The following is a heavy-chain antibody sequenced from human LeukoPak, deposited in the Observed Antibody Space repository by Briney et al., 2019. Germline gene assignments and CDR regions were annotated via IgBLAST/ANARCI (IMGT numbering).Heavy chain of an antibody. CDR3: ARADIAAAGFDY. CDR2: IYYSGST. Sequence: PSQTLSLTCTVSGGSISSGGYYWSWIRQPPGKGLEWIGSIYYSGSTYYNPSLKSRVTISVDTSKNQFSLKLSSVTAADTAVYYCARADIAAAGFDYWGQGTLVTVSS. J-gene: IGHJ4*02. V-gene: IGHV4-39*07. D-gene: IGHD6-13*01. CDR1: GGSISSGGYY.